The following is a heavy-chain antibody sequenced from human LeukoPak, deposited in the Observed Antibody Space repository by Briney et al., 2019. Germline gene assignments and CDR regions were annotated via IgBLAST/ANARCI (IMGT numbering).Heavy chain of an antibody. J-gene: IGHJ4*02. D-gene: IGHD3-10*01. CDR3: ASASGASSSSYFDY. CDR2: IYHSGST. Sequence: SETLSLTCAVSDYSISSGYYWGWIRQPPGKGLEWIGSIYHSGSTYYNPSLKSRVTISVDTSKNQFSLKLSSVTAADTAVYYCASASGASSSSYFDYWGQGTPVTVSS. V-gene: IGHV4-38-2*01. CDR1: DYSISSGYY.